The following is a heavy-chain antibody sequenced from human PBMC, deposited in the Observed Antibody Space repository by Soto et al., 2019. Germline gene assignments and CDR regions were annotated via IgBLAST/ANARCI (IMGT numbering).Heavy chain of an antibody. CDR3: AKDKADTSSWYYCEY. J-gene: IGHJ4*02. CDR2: IYSAGTT. V-gene: IGHV3-53*05. Sequence: PGGSLRLSCVVSGFTVSSANYMSWVRQAPGKGLEWVSVIYSAGTTYYADSVKGRFTISRDNAKNSLDLQMNSLRAEDTALYYCAKDKADTSSWYYCEYWGQGTLVTAPQ. CDR1: GFTVSSANY. D-gene: IGHD6-13*01.